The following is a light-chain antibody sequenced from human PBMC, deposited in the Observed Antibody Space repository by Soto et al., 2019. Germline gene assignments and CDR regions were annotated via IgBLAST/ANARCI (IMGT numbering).Light chain of an antibody. CDR2: GAS. Sequence: IQVAQSPSPLSGSLGDRVPIYCRASQSVSTYVNWYQHNPGRAPKLLIYGASSLQSGVPSRFSGSGSGTDFTLTINSLQPEDFATYYCQQTYTYRTFGQGTKVDI. J-gene: IGKJ1*01. CDR3: QQTYTYRT. CDR1: QSVSTY. V-gene: IGKV1-39*01.